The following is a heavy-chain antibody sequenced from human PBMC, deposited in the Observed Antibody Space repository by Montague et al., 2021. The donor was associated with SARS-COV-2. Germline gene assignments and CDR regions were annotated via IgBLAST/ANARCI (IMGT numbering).Heavy chain of an antibody. V-gene: IGHV4-39*07. J-gene: IGHJ4*02. CDR3: VRGVTMARAIIFYFDY. Sequence: SETLSLTCTVSGGSISSGSHYWGYIRQPPGKGLEWLGSIYYSGTTYYSPSLKSRVTMSVHTSKNQFSLNLNPVTAADTAVYYYVRGVTMARAIIFYFDYWGQGTLVTVSS. CDR2: IYYSGTT. D-gene: IGHD3-10*01. CDR1: GGSISSGSHY.